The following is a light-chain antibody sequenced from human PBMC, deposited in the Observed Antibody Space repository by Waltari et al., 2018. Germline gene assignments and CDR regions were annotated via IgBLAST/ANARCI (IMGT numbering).Light chain of an antibody. Sequence: DVVMTQSPLSLPVTLGQPASISCRSSQSLVYSDGNTYLNWFQQRPGQSQRRLIDKVSNLDAGVPDRFSGSRSGTDFTLNISRVEAEDVRVYYCMQGTHWPPVYTFVQGTKLEIK. V-gene: IGKV2-30*01. CDR2: KVS. J-gene: IGKJ2*01. CDR3: MQGTHWPPVYT. CDR1: QSLVYSDGNTY.